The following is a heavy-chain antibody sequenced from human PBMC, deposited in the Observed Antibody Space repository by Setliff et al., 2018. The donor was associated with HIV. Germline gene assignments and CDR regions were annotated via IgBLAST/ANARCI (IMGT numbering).Heavy chain of an antibody. CDR2: ITGSGGGT. V-gene: IGHV3-23*01. Sequence: PGGSLRLSCAASGFTFSSYAMSWVRQAPGKGLEWVSLITGSGGGTYYADSVKGRLTISRDNSKNTLYLQMNSLRAEDTAVYYCAKVVPLYSYGSLDYWGQGTLVTVSS. CDR1: GFTFSSYA. D-gene: IGHD5-18*01. J-gene: IGHJ4*02. CDR3: AKVVPLYSYGSLDY.